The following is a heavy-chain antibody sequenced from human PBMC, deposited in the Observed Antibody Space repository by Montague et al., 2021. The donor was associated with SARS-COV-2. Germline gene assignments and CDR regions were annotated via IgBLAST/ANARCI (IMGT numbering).Heavy chain of an antibody. J-gene: IGHJ4*02. CDR2: IYYSGST. CDR1: GGSISSSSYY. D-gene: IGHD1-26*01. CDR3: ARQFSREKWVDY. V-gene: IGHV4-39*01. Sequence: SETLSLTCTVSGGSISSSSYYWGWFRQPPGKGLEWIGSIYYSGSTYCNPPLKSRVTISVDTSKNQFSLKLSSVTAADTAVYYCARQFSREKWVDYWGQGTLVTVSS.